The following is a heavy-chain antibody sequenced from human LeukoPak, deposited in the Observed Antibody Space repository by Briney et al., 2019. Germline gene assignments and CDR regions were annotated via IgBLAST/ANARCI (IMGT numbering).Heavy chain of an antibody. D-gene: IGHD3/OR15-3a*01. CDR1: GGSISNNNYY. V-gene: IGHV4-39*07. CDR3: ARDILVFDGGYAFDI. CDR2: RYYSGTT. Sequence: SETLSLTRTVSGGSISNNNYYWGWIRQLPGQGLEWIGGRYYSGTTYHNPSLKSRVTISVDTSKNQFSLKMSSVTAADTAVYYCARDILVFDGGYAFDIWGQGTMVTVSS. J-gene: IGHJ3*02.